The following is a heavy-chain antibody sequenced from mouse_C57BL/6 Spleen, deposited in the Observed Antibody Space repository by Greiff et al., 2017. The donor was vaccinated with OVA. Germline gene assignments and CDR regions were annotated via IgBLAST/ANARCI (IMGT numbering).Heavy chain of an antibody. CDR1: GSSIPGGYS. CDR2: ISYDGSN. CDR3: AREQSYAMDY. V-gene: IGHV3-6*01. Sequence: VQLQQSGPGLVKPSQSLSLTCSVTGSSIPGGYSWTWFRQFPGNKLEWMGYISYDGSNNYNPSLKNRISITRDTSKNQFFLKLNSVTTEDTATYYCAREQSYAMDYWGQGTSVTVSS. J-gene: IGHJ4*01.